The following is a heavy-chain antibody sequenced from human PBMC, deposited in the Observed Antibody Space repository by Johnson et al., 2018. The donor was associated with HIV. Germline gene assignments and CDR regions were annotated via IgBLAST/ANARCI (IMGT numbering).Heavy chain of an antibody. CDR2: ISGSGGST. CDR3: ARDRFGSGRPNAFDL. Sequence: MQLVESGGGLVQPGGSLRLSCAASGFTVSSSYMSWVRQAPGKGLEWVSAISGSGGSTSYADSVKGRFTISRDNSKNTLYLQMNSLRTEDTAMYYCARDRFGSGRPNAFDLWGQGTMVTVSS. CDR1: GFTVSSSY. V-gene: IGHV3-23*04. J-gene: IGHJ3*01. D-gene: IGHD3-10*01.